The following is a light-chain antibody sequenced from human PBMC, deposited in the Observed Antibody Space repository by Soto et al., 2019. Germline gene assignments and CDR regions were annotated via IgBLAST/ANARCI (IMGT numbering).Light chain of an antibody. Sequence: QLLLTQPPSVSAAPGQKVSISCSGSSSNIGSNYVSWYQQLPGTAPKLLIYDTNKRPSGIPDRFSGSKSGTSATLGITGLQTGDEADYYCGTWDSNLSAGWVFGGGTKLTVL. J-gene: IGLJ3*02. CDR3: GTWDSNLSAGWV. V-gene: IGLV1-51*01. CDR2: DTN. CDR1: SSNIGSNY.